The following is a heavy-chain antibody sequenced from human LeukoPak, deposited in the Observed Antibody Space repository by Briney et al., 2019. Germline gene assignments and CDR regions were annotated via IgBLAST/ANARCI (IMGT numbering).Heavy chain of an antibody. J-gene: IGHJ4*02. CDR2: ISGSGGST. CDR1: GFIFNKFW. Sequence: GESLRLSCVASGFIFNKFWMSWVRQAPGKGLEWVSAISGSGGSTYYADSVKGRFTISRDNSKNTLYLQMNSLRAEDTAVYYCARVFAMVAAAANFDYWGQGTLVTVSS. CDR3: ARVFAMVAAAANFDY. V-gene: IGHV3-23*01. D-gene: IGHD6-13*01.